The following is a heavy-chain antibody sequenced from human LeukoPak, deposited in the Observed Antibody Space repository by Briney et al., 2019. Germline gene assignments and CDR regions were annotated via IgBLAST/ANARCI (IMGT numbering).Heavy chain of an antibody. D-gene: IGHD3-10*01. J-gene: IGHJ3*02. Sequence: PGGSLRLSCAGSGFTFSDYFMSWIRQAPGKGLEWVSYITSSSSTIFYADSVKGRFTGSRDNAKNSLYLQMNSLRAEDTAVYYCARLTVLLWFGEPEGTLDAFDIWGQGTMVTVSS. CDR1: GFTFSDYF. V-gene: IGHV3-11*04. CDR2: ITSSSSTI. CDR3: ARLTVLLWFGEPEGTLDAFDI.